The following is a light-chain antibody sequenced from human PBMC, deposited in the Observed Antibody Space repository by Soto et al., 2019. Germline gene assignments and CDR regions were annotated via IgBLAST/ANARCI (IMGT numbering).Light chain of an antibody. V-gene: IGKV1D-16*01. CDR1: QSIVDW. CDR3: QHYNSYSEA. CDR2: AAS. J-gene: IGKJ1*01. Sequence: DIQMTQSPSFVSASVGDRVTITCRASQSIVDWLAWYQQKPGKAPKLLISAASSLQTGVPSRFSGSGSGTDFSLTISSLQSEDFATYYCQHYNSYSEAFGQGTKVELK.